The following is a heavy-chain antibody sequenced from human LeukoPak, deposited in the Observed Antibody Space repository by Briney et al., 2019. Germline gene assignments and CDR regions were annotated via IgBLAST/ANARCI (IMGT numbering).Heavy chain of an antibody. CDR1: GYTFTSYY. CDR2: INPSGGST. J-gene: IGHJ3*02. CDR3: ARHRNYYDSRDGAFDI. V-gene: IGHV1-46*01. D-gene: IGHD3-22*01. Sequence: ASVKVSCKASGYTFTSYYMHWVRQAPGQGLEWMGIINPSGGSTSYAQKFQGRVTMTRDTSTSTVYMELSSLRSEDTAVYYCARHRNYYDSRDGAFDIWGQGTMVTVSS.